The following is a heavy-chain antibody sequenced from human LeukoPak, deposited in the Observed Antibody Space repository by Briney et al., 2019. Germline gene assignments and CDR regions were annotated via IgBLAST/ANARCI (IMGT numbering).Heavy chain of an antibody. J-gene: IGHJ4*02. CDR3: ARVPHSVEGSMKAVFIHYFDY. CDR1: GGSISSSSYY. D-gene: IGHD3-22*01. V-gene: IGHV4-39*07. CDR2: IDHSGSA. Sequence: SETLSLTCTVSGGSISSSSYYWGWIRQPPGKGLEWIGCIDHSGSAHYNPSLKNRVTISVDTSKNEFSLKLSSVTATDTAVYYCARVPHSVEGSMKAVFIHYFDYWGQGSLVTVSS.